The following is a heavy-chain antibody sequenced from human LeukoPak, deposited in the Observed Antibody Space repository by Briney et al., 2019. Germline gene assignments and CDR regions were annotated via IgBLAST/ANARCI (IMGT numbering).Heavy chain of an antibody. Sequence: SVKVSCKASGYTFTSYDINWVRQAPGQGLEWMGGIIPIFGTANYAQKFQGRVTITADESTSTAYMELSSLRSEDTAVYYCAEGGAGTYNWFDPWGQGTLVTVSS. D-gene: IGHD6-13*01. V-gene: IGHV1-69*13. CDR2: IIPIFGTA. CDR3: AEGGAGTYNWFDP. J-gene: IGHJ5*02. CDR1: GYTFTSYD.